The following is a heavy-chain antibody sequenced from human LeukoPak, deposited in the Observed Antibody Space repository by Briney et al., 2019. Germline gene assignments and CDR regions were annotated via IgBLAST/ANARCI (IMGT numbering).Heavy chain of an antibody. D-gene: IGHD5-18*01. CDR2: ISGSGGST. CDR1: GFTFSSYA. J-gene: IGHJ4*02. Sequence: GGSLRLSCAASGFTFSSYALNWVRQAPGKGLEWVSAISGSGGSTYYADSVKGRFTISRDNSKNTLYLQVNSLRAEDTAVYYCAKDDSVYRTTQPFDYWGQGTLVTVSS. V-gene: IGHV3-23*01. CDR3: AKDDSVYRTTQPFDY.